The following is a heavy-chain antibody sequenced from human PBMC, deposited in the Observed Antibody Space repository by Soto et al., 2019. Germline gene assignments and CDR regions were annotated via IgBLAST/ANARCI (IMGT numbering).Heavy chain of an antibody. D-gene: IGHD4-17*01. CDR1: GGSISSYY. J-gene: IGHJ4*02. Sequence: QVQLQESGPGLVKPSETLSLTCTVSGGSISSYYWSWIRQPPGKGLEWIGYIYYSGSTNYNPSLKRRITRPADTSKAQLPLKLGSVTAADTAVYYCARRYGPGFDYWGQGTLVTVSS. V-gene: IGHV4-59*08. CDR3: ARRYGPGFDY. CDR2: IYYSGST.